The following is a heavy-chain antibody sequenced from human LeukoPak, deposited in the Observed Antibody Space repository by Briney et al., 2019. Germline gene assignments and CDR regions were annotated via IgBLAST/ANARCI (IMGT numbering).Heavy chain of an antibody. D-gene: IGHD2-21*01. V-gene: IGHV3-21*01. CDR3: ARAASRSYYYFDY. CDR1: GFTFSDYS. Sequence: KPGGSLRLSCAASGFTFSDYSMNWVRQAPGKGLEWVSSISRNSGYIYDADSVKGRFTISRDNAKNSLYLQMNSLRAEDTAVHYCARAASRSYYYFDYWGQGALVTVSS. CDR2: ISRNSGYI. J-gene: IGHJ4*02.